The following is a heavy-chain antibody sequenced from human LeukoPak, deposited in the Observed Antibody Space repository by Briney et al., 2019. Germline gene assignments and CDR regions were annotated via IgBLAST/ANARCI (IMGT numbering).Heavy chain of an antibody. CDR3: ARDCSSTDYHYYYYMDV. D-gene: IGHD2-2*01. Sequence: ASVKVSCKASGFTFTSYYMHWVRQAPGQGLEWMGIINPSGGSTSYALKFQGRVTTTRDTSTSTVYMELSSLRSEDTAVYYCARDCSSTDYHYYYYMDVWGKGTTVTISS. J-gene: IGHJ6*03. CDR2: INPSGGST. V-gene: IGHV1-46*01. CDR1: GFTFTSYY.